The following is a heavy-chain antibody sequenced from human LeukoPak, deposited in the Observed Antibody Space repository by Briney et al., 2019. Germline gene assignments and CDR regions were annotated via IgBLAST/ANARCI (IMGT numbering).Heavy chain of an antibody. V-gene: IGHV1-46*01. CDR3: ARGLYGSFPYYYGMDV. Sequence: ASVKVSCKASGYTFTSYYMHWVRQAPGQGLEWMGMINPSGGSTSYAQKFQGRLTMTRDTSTSTVYMELSSLRSEDTAVYYCARGLYGSFPYYYGMDVWGQGTTVTVSS. CDR1: GYTFTSYY. CDR2: INPSGGST. J-gene: IGHJ6*02. D-gene: IGHD2-21*02.